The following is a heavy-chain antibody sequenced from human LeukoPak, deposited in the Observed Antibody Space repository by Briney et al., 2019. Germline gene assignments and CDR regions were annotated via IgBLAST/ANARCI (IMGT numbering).Heavy chain of an antibody. J-gene: IGHJ4*02. D-gene: IGHD3-9*01. Sequence: GASVKVSCKASGGTFSSYAISWVRQAPGQGLEWMGGIIPIFGTANYAQKFQGRATITADESTSTAYMELSSLRSEDTAVYYCARDEIHYDILTGYYVPGYYFDYWGQGTLVTVSS. CDR3: ARDEIHYDILTGYYVPGYYFDY. CDR1: GGTFSSYA. CDR2: IIPIFGTA. V-gene: IGHV1-69*13.